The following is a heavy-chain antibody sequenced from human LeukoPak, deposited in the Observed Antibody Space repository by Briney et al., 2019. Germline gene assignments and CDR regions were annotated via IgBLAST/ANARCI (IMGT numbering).Heavy chain of an antibody. CDR2: VNHTGST. J-gene: IGHJ4*02. D-gene: IGHD6-19*01. Sequence: PSETLSLTCAVYGGTFSGYYWSWVRQPPGKGLEWIGEVNHTGSTNYNPSLKSRVTISVDTSKNQFSLKLSSVTAADTAVYYCARRNVAVAHNEFDYWGQGTLVTVSS. CDR1: GGTFSGYY. CDR3: ARRNVAVAHNEFDY. V-gene: IGHV4-34*01.